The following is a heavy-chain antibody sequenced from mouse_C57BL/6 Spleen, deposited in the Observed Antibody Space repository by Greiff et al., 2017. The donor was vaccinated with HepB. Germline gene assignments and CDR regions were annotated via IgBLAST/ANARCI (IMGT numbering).Heavy chain of an antibody. D-gene: IGHD1-3*01. CDR1: GYSFTGYY. J-gene: IGHJ2*01. CDR3: ARQGRSGY. CDR2: INPSTGGT. V-gene: IGHV1-42*01. Sequence: EVKLQESGPELVKPGASVKISCKASGYSFTGYYMNWVKQSPEKSLEWIGEINPSTGGTTYNQKFKAKATLTVDKSSSTAYMQLKSLTSEDSAVYYCARQGRSGYWGQGTTLTVSS.